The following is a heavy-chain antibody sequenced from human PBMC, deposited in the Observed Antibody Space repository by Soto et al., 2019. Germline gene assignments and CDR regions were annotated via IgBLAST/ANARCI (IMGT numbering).Heavy chain of an antibody. V-gene: IGHV3-21*01. D-gene: IGHD3-22*01. CDR2: ISSSSSYI. J-gene: IGHJ4*02. CDR1: GFTFSSYS. Sequence: GGSLRLSCAASGFTFSSYSMNWVRQAPGKGLEWVSSISSSSSYIYYADSVKGRFTISRDNAKNSLYLQMNSLRAEDTAVYYCARAPYYYDSSGYWAYWGQGTLVTVS. CDR3: ARAPYYYDSSGYWAY.